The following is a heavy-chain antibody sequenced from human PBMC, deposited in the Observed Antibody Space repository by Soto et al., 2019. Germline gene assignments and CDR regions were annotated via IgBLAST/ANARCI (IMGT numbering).Heavy chain of an antibody. V-gene: IGHV4-39*01. CDR3: GRRLPGWLTWGAP. Sequence: SSETLSLTCTVSGASLSVGPYTWGWIRQSPERGLEWIGTISHMGTTYYNTSLENRLTISLDTSKKQFTLKLTSVAAADTAVYYWGRRLPGWLTWGAPWGQETWVTVSS. CDR1: GASLSVGPYT. CDR2: ISHMGTT. J-gene: IGHJ5*02. D-gene: IGHD3-16*01.